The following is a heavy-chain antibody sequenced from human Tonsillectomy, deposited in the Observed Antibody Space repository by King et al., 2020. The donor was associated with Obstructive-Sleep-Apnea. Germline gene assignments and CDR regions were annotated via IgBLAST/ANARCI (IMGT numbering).Heavy chain of an antibody. CDR2: ISYDGSNK. J-gene: IGHJ4*02. CDR3: ARDPRREPVY. Sequence: VQLVESGGGVVQPGRSLRLSCAASGFTFSSYAMHWVRQAPGKGLEWVAVISYDGSNKYYADSVKGRFTISRDDSKNTLYLQMNSLRAEDTAVYYCARDPRREPVYWGQGTLVTVSS. CDR1: GFTFSSYA. V-gene: IGHV3-30-3*01. D-gene: IGHD1-14*01.